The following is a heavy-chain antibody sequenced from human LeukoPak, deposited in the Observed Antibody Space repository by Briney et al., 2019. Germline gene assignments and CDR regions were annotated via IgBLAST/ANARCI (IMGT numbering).Heavy chain of an antibody. CDR3: ARGAITIFGVVTLDY. D-gene: IGHD3-3*01. CDR2: IYTGVTT. CDR1: GDSVTSGDYY. Sequence: SQTLSLTYRLHGDSVTSGDYYWSWIRQPAGKGLEWIGRIYTGVTTNYNPSLKSRVTISVDTSKNQFSLKLSSVTAADTAVYYCARGAITIFGVVTLDYWGQGTLVTVSS. V-gene: IGHV4-61*02. J-gene: IGHJ4*02.